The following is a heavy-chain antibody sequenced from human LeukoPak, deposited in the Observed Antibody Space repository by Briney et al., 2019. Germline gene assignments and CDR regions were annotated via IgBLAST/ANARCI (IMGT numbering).Heavy chain of an antibody. CDR1: GGSISSYY. CDR3: ARAAAAAGGQYFDY. CDR2: IYTNADT. J-gene: IGHJ4*02. Sequence: SETLSLTCTVSGGSISSYYWSWIRQPAGQGLEWIGRIYTNADTKYNPSLKSRVTMSVDTSKNQLSLKVRSATAADTAVYYCARAAAAAGGQYFDYWGQGTVVTVSS. D-gene: IGHD6-13*01. V-gene: IGHV4-4*07.